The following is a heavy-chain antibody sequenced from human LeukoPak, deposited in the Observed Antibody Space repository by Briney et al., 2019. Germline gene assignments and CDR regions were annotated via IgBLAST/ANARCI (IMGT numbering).Heavy chain of an antibody. Sequence: GGSLRLSCAASGFTFSSYAMHWVRQAPGKGLEWVAVISYDGSNKYYADSVKGRFTISRDNSKNTLYLQMNSLRAEDTAVYYCARDLLRYCSSTSCPWDYWGQGTLVTVSS. CDR2: ISYDGSNK. V-gene: IGHV3-30*04. D-gene: IGHD2-2*01. CDR3: ARDLLRYCSSTSCPWDY. CDR1: GFTFSSYA. J-gene: IGHJ4*02.